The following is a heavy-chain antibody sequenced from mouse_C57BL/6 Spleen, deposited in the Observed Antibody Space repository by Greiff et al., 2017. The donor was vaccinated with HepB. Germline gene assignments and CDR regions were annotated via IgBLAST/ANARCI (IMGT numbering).Heavy chain of an antibody. V-gene: IGHV1-39*01. Sequence: VQLKESGPELVKPGASVKISCKASGYSFTDYNMNWVKQSNGKSLEWIGVINPNYGTTSYNQKFKGKATLTVDQSSSTAYMQLNSLTSEDSAVYYCARGYGVYYYGSSNAMDYWGQGTSVTVSS. D-gene: IGHD1-1*01. CDR1: GYSFTDYN. CDR2: INPNYGTT. J-gene: IGHJ4*01. CDR3: ARGYGVYYYGSSNAMDY.